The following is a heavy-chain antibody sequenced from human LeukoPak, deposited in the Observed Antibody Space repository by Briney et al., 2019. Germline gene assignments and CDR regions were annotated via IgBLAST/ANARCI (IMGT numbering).Heavy chain of an antibody. CDR2: IYYSGST. V-gene: IGHV4-59*01. CDR3: ARAYGSGSYLFDY. D-gene: IGHD3-10*01. J-gene: IGHJ4*02. CDR1: GGSISSYY. Sequence: PETLSLTCTVSGGSISSYYWGWIRQPPGKGLEWIGYIYYSGSTNYNPSLKSRVTISVDTSKNQFSLKLSSVTAADTAVYYCARAYGSGSYLFDYWGQGTLVTVSS.